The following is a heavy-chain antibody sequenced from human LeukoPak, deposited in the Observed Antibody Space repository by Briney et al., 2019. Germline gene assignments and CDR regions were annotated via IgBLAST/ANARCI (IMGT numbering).Heavy chain of an antibody. J-gene: IGHJ4*02. CDR1: GGSFSGYY. CDR2: INHSGST. D-gene: IGHD3-22*01. CDR3: ASLYYYDSSGYYLDY. V-gene: IGHV4-34*01. Sequence: SETLSLTCAVYGGSFSGYYWSWIRQPPGKGPEWIGEINHSGSTNYNPSLKSRVTISVDTSKNQFSLQLSSVTAADTAVYYCASLYYYDSSGYYLDYWGQGTLVTASS.